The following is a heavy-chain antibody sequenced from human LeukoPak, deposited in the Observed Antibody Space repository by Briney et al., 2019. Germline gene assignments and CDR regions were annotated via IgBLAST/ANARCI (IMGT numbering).Heavy chain of an antibody. J-gene: IGHJ5*02. V-gene: IGHV1-69*05. CDR2: IIPIFGTA. D-gene: IGHD6-6*01. CDR3: ARENTSSIAALRWFDP. CDR1: GGTFSSYA. Sequence: ASVKVSCKASGGTFSSYAISWVRQAPGQGLEWMGGIIPIFGTANYAQKFQGRVTITTDESTSTAYMELSSLRSEDTAVYYCARENTSSIAALRWFDPWGQGTLVTVSS.